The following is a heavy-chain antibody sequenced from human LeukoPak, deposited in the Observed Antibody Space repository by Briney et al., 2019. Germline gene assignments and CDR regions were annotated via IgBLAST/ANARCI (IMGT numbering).Heavy chain of an antibody. CDR2: FDPEDGET. J-gene: IGHJ4*02. Sequence: GASVKVSCKVSGYTLTELSMHWVRQAPGKGLEWMGGFDPEDGETIYAQKFQGRVTMTEDTSTDTAYMELSSLRSEDTAVHYCATDIVVVPADLFDYWGQGTLVTVSS. CDR1: GYTLTELS. CDR3: ATDIVVVPADLFDY. D-gene: IGHD2-2*01. V-gene: IGHV1-24*01.